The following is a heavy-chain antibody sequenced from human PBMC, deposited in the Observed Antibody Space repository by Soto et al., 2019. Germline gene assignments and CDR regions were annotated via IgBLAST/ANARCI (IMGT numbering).Heavy chain of an antibody. Sequence: VQLVESGGGVVQPGRSLRLSCAASGFTFSSYGMHWVRQAPGKGLEWVAVIWYDGSNKYYADSVKGRFTISRDNSKNTLYLQMNSLRAEDTAVYYCARAMTTVVTHYYGMDVWGQGTTVTVSS. J-gene: IGHJ6*02. CDR3: ARAMTTVVTHYYGMDV. V-gene: IGHV3-33*01. CDR1: GFTFSSYG. D-gene: IGHD4-17*01. CDR2: IWYDGSNK.